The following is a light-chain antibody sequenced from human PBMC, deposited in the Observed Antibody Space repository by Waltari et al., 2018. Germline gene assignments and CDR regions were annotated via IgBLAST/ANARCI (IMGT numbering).Light chain of an antibody. CDR2: TVS. CDR3: QQSYDYPFT. Sequence: DIQMTQSPSSLSASVGDRVTIGCRATQNITRYLNWYQQKPGKASNLLIHTVSKLHSGVPSRFSGSGSGTDFTLAISSLQPEDFASYYCQQSYDYPFTFGPGTTVDLK. CDR1: QNITRY. J-gene: IGKJ3*01. V-gene: IGKV1-39*01.